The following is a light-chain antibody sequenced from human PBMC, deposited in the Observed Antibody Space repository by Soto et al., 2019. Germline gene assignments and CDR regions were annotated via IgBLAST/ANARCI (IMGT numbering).Light chain of an antibody. Sequence: QSVLTQPASVSGSPGQSITISCTGTSSDVGVYKYVSWYQQHPGKAPQLIIYEVSNRPSGVSNRFSGSKSGNTASLTISGLQAEDEADYYCTSYISSNTRLFGGGTKLTVL. CDR3: TSYISSNTRL. V-gene: IGLV2-14*01. J-gene: IGLJ2*01. CDR1: SSDVGVYKY. CDR2: EVS.